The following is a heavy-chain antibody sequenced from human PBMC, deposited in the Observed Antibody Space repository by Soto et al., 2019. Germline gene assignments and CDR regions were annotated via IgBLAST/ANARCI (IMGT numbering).Heavy chain of an antibody. CDR2: ISYDGSNK. V-gene: IGHV3-30*18. CDR1: GFTFSSYG. D-gene: IGHD3-3*01. CDR3: AKDRDFWSGYPLGV. J-gene: IGHJ6*02. Sequence: GGSLRLSCAASGFTFSSYGMHWVHQAPGKGLEWVAVISYDGSNKYYADSVKGRFTISRDNSKNTLYLQMNSLRAEDTAVYYCAKDRDFWSGYPLGVWGQGTTVTVSS.